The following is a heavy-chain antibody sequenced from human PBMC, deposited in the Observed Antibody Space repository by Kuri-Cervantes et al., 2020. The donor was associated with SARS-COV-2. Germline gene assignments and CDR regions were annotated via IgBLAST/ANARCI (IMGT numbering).Heavy chain of an antibody. CDR2: ISGSSGST. Sequence: GGSLRLSCAASGSSFSDYGVSWVRQAPGKGLDWVSTISGSSGSTYHADSVEGRFTISRDNAKNTLSLQMNSLSAEDTAVYFCARVETSHYSSYYMDVWGKGTTVTVSS. J-gene: IGHJ6*03. CDR1: GSSFSDYG. V-gene: IGHV3-23*01. CDR3: ARVETSHYSSYYMDV.